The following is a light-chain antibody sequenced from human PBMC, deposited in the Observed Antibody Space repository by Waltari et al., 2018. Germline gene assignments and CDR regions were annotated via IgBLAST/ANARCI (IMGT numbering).Light chain of an antibody. V-gene: IGKV1-27*01. J-gene: IGKJ1*01. CDR2: AAS. CDR1: QGISNY. Sequence: DIQMTQSPSSLSASVGDRVTITCRASQGISNYIAWYQQKPGKVPKLLIYAASTLQSGVPSRFSGSGSGTDVTLTISSLQPEDVATYYCQKYNSAPQTFGQGTKVEIE. CDR3: QKYNSAPQT.